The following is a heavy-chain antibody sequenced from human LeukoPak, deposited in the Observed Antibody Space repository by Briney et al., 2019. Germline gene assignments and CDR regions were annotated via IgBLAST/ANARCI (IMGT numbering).Heavy chain of an antibody. CDR1: GGSISSSSYY. V-gene: IGHV4-39*02. CDR3: ARDLLSHDYGEYVGLFDY. D-gene: IGHD4-17*01. Sequence: SETLSLTCTVSGGSISSSSYYWGWIRQPPGKGLEWIGTIYYSGSTYYNPSLKSRVTISIDTPKNQFSLKLSSVTAADTAIYYCARDLLSHDYGEYVGLFDYWGQGTLVTVSS. J-gene: IGHJ4*02. CDR2: IYYSGST.